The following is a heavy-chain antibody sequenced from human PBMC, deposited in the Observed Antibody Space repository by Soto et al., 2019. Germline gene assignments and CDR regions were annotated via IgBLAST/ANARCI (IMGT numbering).Heavy chain of an antibody. J-gene: IGHJ4*02. CDR2: ISGSGGST. Sequence: GGSLRLSCAASGFTFSSYAMSWVRQAPGKGLEWVSAISGSGGSTYYADSVKGRFTISRDNSKNTLYLQMNSLRAEDTAVYYCAKDHRRVWGVKPKAPDYWGQGTLVTVSS. V-gene: IGHV3-23*01. D-gene: IGHD3-10*01. CDR1: GFTFSSYA. CDR3: AKDHRRVWGVKPKAPDY.